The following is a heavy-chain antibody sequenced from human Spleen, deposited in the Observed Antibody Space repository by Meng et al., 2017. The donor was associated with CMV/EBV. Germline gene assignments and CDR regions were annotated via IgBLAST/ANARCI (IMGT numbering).Heavy chain of an antibody. CDR1: GFTFSAYA. V-gene: IGHV3-21*01. Sequence: GESLKISCAASGFTFSAYAMNWVRQAPGKGLEWVSSISTTSTYIYYADSVKGRFTISRDNAKNSLFLQMNSLRADGTAVYYCAKSWDGMDVWGQGTTVTSP. D-gene: IGHD1-26*01. J-gene: IGHJ6*02. CDR2: ISTTSTYI. CDR3: AKSWDGMDV.